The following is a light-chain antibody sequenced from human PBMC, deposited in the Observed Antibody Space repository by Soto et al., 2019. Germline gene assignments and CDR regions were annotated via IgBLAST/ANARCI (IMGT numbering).Light chain of an antibody. CDR3: SSYTSSSTRV. CDR2: DVS. CDR1: SSDVGGYNY. Sequence: QSALTQPASVSGSPGQSITISCTGTSSDVGGYNYVSWHQQHPGKPPKLMIYDVSNRPSGVSNRFSGSRSGNRASLTISGLQAEDEGDYYCSSYTSSSTRVFGGGTKLTVL. V-gene: IGLV2-14*01. J-gene: IGLJ2*01.